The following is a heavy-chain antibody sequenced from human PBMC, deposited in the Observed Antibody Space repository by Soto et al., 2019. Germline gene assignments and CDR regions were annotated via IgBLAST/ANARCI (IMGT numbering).Heavy chain of an antibody. Sequence: QVQLVQSGAEVKKPGASVRVSCKASGYSFTDYHIHWVRQAPGQGLEWLGRINPKSGGTSTAQKFQGWVTMTRDRSISTVYMELTRLRSDDTAIYYCATEMPSVAAAYYYYGLDVWGQGTTVTVTS. CDR1: GYSFTDYH. J-gene: IGHJ6*02. V-gene: IGHV1-2*04. CDR3: ATEMPSVAAAYYYYGLDV. D-gene: IGHD2-2*01. CDR2: INPKSGGT.